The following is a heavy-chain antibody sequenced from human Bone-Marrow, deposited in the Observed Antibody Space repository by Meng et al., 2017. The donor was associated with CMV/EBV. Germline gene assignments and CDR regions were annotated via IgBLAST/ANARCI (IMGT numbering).Heavy chain of an antibody. CDR3: ARDLSSGYDFWSGSPLYGMDV. CDR2: INPNSGGT. CDR1: GYTFTSYG. V-gene: IGHV1-2*02. J-gene: IGHJ6*02. Sequence: ASVKVSCKASGYTFTSYGISWVRQAPGQGLEWMGWINPNSGGTNYAQKFQGRVTMTRDTSINTAYMELSRLRSDDTAVYYCARDLSSGYDFWSGSPLYGMDVWGQGHTVNVSS. D-gene: IGHD3-3*01.